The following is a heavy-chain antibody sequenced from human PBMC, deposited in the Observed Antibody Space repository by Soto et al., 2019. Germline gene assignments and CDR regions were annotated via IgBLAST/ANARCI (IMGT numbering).Heavy chain of an antibody. CDR2: INHSGST. Sequence: QVQLQQWGAVLLKPSETLSLTCAVYGGSFTGSYWSWLRQPPGKGPEWIGEINHSGSTKYNPSRENRVTISVDTSKNQFSLKLNSVSAADTAVYYCARTGGMDLWSQGATVTVSS. CDR1: GGSFTGSY. J-gene: IGHJ6*02. V-gene: IGHV4-34*01. CDR3: ARTGGMDL.